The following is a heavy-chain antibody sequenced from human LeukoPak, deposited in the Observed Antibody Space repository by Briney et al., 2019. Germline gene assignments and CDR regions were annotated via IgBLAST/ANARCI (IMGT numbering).Heavy chain of an antibody. J-gene: IGHJ5*02. CDR1: GFTFSSHA. V-gene: IGHV3-64*02. D-gene: IGHD3-3*01. Sequence: GGSLRLSFAASGFTFSSHAMHWVRQAPGKGLEYVSAIVSNGANTYYADSVRGRFTISRDNSKNTLYLQMGSLRPEDMAEYYCARGGYYAATDLWGQGALVTVSS. CDR2: IVSNGANT. CDR3: ARGGYYAATDL.